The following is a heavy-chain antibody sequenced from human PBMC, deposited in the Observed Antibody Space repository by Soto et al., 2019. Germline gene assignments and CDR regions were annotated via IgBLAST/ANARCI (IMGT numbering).Heavy chain of an antibody. CDR3: ATDDMNRGRFGF. J-gene: IGHJ4*01. Sequence: ASVKVSCKASGHSSTHNGISWVRRAPGQGLEWMGWININRGDVNHAPKFQGRVTLTTDTSTTTAYMELRSLRLDDTAVYFCATDDMNRGRFGFYGHVTLFTVS. CDR2: ININRGDV. V-gene: IGHV1-18*01. CDR1: GHSSTHNG.